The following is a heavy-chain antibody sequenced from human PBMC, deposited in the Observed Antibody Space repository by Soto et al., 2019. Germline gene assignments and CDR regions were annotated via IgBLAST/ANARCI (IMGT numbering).Heavy chain of an antibody. CDR3: ARAPRGGVIIVITSAQIDY. CDR2: ISPDGGST. Sequence: GASVKVSCKASGYDFTDHYIHWVRQAPGQGLEWMGIISPDGGSTRYSQKFQARITITRDTSTSTVYMELSSLRSEDPAVYYCARAPRGGVIIVITSAQIDYWGQGTLVTVSS. V-gene: IGHV1-46*01. CDR1: GYDFTDHY. D-gene: IGHD3-10*01. J-gene: IGHJ4*02.